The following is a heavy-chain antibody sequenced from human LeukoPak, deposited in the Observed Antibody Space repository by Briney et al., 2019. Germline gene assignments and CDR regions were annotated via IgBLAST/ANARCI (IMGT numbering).Heavy chain of an antibody. CDR3: ARDGSSGYSSSWTPDY. D-gene: IGHD6-13*01. Sequence: ASVKVYRKASGYTFTSYAMHWVRQAPGQRLEWMGWINAGNGNTKYSQKFQGRVTITRDTSASTAYMELSSLRSEDTAVYYCARDGSSGYSSSWTPDYWGQGTLVTVSS. CDR2: INAGNGNT. V-gene: IGHV1-3*01. J-gene: IGHJ4*02. CDR1: GYTFTSYA.